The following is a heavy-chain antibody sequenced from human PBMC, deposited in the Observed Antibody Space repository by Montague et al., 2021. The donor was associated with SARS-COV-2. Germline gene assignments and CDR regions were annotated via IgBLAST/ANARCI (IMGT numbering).Heavy chain of an antibody. J-gene: IGHJ6*01. V-gene: IGHV4-39*01. CDR1: GDSISGSSYY. D-gene: IGHD5-12*01. Sequence: SETLSLTCTVSGDSISGSSYYWGWIRQPPGKGLELIGSVSYSGRTYYNPSLQSRVTLSVDTSKNKFSLKLTSVTAADTSVYYCARLAISGLPSYFLYCLDFWGPGTMITVSS. CDR3: ARLAISGLPSYFLYCLDF. CDR2: VSYSGRT.